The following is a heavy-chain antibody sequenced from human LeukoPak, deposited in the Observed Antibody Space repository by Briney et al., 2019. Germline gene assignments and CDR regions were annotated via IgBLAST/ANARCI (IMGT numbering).Heavy chain of an antibody. D-gene: IGHD6-13*01. V-gene: IGHV3-7*02. CDR2: IKQDGSEK. Sequence: GGSPRLSCAASGFTFSRYWMSWVRQAPGKGLEWVANIKQDGSEKYYVDSVKGRFTISRDNAKNSLYLQMNSLRAEDTAVYYCASRIAAAMFFDYWGQGTLVTVSS. J-gene: IGHJ4*02. CDR3: ASRIAAAMFFDY. CDR1: GFTFSRYW.